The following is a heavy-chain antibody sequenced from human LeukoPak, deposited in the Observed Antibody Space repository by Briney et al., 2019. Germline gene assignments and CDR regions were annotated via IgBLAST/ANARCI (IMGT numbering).Heavy chain of an antibody. V-gene: IGHV3-7*03. Sequence: GGSLRLSCAASGFTFSSYWMSWVRQAPGKGLEWVANIKQDGSEKYYVDPVKGRFTISRDNAKNSLYLQMNSLRAEDTAVYYCARTLYYDILTGYSPTPYYFDYWGQGTLVTVSS. J-gene: IGHJ4*02. D-gene: IGHD3-9*01. CDR2: IKQDGSEK. CDR3: ARTLYYDILTGYSPTPYYFDY. CDR1: GFTFSSYW.